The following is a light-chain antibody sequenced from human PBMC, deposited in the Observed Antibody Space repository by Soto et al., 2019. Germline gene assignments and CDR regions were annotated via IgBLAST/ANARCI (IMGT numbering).Light chain of an antibody. Sequence: SYELTQPLSVSMAPGQTARITCGGNNIGTKGVHWYQQKPGQAPVLVVYDNDDRPSGIPERFSGSNSGNTAILTISRVEAGDEADYFCQLWDSSSEFYYVFGTGTKVTVL. CDR2: DND. J-gene: IGLJ1*01. CDR1: NIGTKG. CDR3: QLWDSSSEFYYV. V-gene: IGLV3-21*02.